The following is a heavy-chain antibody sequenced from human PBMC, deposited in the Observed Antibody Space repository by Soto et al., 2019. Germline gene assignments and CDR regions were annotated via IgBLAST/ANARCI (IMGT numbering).Heavy chain of an antibody. Sequence: SLRLSCAASGFTFSSYSMNWVRQAPGKGLEWVSSISSSSSYIYYADSVKGRFTISRDNAKNSLYLQMNSLRAEDTAVYYCARDSQYQLPTYYYGMDVWGQGTTVTVSS. CDR1: GFTFSSYS. J-gene: IGHJ6*02. CDR2: ISSSSSYI. CDR3: ARDSQYQLPTYYYGMDV. V-gene: IGHV3-21*01. D-gene: IGHD2-2*01.